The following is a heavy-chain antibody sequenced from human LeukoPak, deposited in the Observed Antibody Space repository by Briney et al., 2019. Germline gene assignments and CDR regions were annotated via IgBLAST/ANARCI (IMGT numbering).Heavy chain of an antibody. V-gene: IGHV4-31*03. CDR1: GGSISSAAYY. CDR3: ARAPLRMWDYFDY. Sequence: SETLSLTCTVSGGSISSAAYYWSWIRQHPGKGLEWIGYIYYSGATYYNPSLKSRLTISVDTSENHFSLKLNSVTAADTAVYYCARAPLRMWDYFDYWGQGTLVTVSS. J-gene: IGHJ4*02. CDR2: IYYSGAT. D-gene: IGHD1-26*01.